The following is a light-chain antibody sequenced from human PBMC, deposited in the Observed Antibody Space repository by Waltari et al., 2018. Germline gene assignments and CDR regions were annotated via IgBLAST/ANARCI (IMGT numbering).Light chain of an antibody. Sequence: DIQMTQSPSSVSASVGDRVTLTCRASQGISSRLAWYQQKPGKVPKLLIYDASSLHSGVPSRFSGSGSGTEFTLTISSLQPEDFATYYCLQVDSFPRTFGQGTKVEVK. CDR3: LQVDSFPRT. CDR2: DAS. V-gene: IGKV1-12*01. J-gene: IGKJ1*01. CDR1: QGISSR.